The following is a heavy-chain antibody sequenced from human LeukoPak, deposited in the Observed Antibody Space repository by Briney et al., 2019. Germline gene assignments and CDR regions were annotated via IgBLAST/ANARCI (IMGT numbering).Heavy chain of an antibody. Sequence: GGSLRLSCAASGFTFSNYAMSWVRQAPGKGLEWVSTISGSGGSTYYADSVKGRFTISRDNSRNTLYLQMNSLRAEDTAVYYCARDSYGLDYWGQGTLVTVSS. CDR1: GFTFSNYA. V-gene: IGHV3-23*01. CDR3: ARDSYGLDY. D-gene: IGHD5-18*01. J-gene: IGHJ4*02. CDR2: ISGSGGST.